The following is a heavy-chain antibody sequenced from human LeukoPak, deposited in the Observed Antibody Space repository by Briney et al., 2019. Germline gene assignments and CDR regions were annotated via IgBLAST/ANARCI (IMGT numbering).Heavy chain of an antibody. CDR2: IRSKANSYAT. J-gene: IGHJ6*03. D-gene: IGHD2-15*01. CDR1: GFTFSGSA. Sequence: GGSLRLSCAASGFTFSGSAMHWVRQASGKGLEWVGRIRSKANSYATAYAVSVKGRFTISRDDSKNTAYLQMNSLKTEDTAVYYCTRHMERGGYNYYYMDVWGKGTTVTVSS. V-gene: IGHV3-73*01. CDR3: TRHMERGGYNYYYMDV.